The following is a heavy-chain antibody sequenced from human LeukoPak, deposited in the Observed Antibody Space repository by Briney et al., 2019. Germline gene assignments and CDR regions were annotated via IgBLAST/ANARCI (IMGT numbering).Heavy chain of an antibody. CDR1: GFTFSSYG. CDR2: ISYDGGYK. D-gene: IGHD3-22*01. V-gene: IGHV3-30*18. Sequence: GGSLRLSCAASGFTFSSYGMRWVRQAPGKGLEWVTVISYDGGYKYYADSVKGRFTISRDNSKNTLYLQMNSLRAEDTAVYYCAKGEYYYDSSGYYWEYFFDYWGQGTLVTVSS. CDR3: AKGEYYYDSSGYYWEYFFDY. J-gene: IGHJ4*02.